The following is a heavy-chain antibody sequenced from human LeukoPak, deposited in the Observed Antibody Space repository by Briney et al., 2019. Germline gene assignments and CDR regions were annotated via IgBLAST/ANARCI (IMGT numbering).Heavy chain of an antibody. D-gene: IGHD3-10*01. Sequence: SETLSLTCTVSGGSISDINYYWGWIRQPPGKGLEWIASIYYSGSTYYNPSLKSRVTISADTSKKQFSLKLSSVTAADTAVYYCARIDFYGSGNYYFDYWGQGTLVTVSS. V-gene: IGHV4-39*01. J-gene: IGHJ4*02. CDR1: GGSISDINYY. CDR2: IYYSGST. CDR3: ARIDFYGSGNYYFDY.